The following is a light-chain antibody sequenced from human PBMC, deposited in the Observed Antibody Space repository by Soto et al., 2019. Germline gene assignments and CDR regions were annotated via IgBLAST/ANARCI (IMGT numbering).Light chain of an antibody. CDR1: QAIGNF. CDR3: QQFNNYPQT. J-gene: IGKJ1*01. CDR2: AAS. Sequence: DIQMTQSPSSLSASMGDRVTITCRASQAIGNFLAWYQQRPGKVPKLLIYAASTLQSGVPSRFSGSGSGTHFSLTINSLQPEDVATYYCQQFNNYPQTFGQGTKVEIK. V-gene: IGKV1-27*01.